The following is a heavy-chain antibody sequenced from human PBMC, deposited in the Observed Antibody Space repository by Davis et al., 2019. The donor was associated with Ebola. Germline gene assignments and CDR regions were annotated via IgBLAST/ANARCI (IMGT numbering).Heavy chain of an antibody. Sequence: GESLKISCAASGFSFNSYWMTWVRQAPGKGLQWVATIDEDGNEKHYMDSVKGRFTISRDNAQNSLFLQMSSLRDEDTAVFYCARHIGIVGITTFNYWGQGALVTVSS. J-gene: IGHJ4*02. CDR3: ARHIGIVGITTFNY. V-gene: IGHV3-7*01. D-gene: IGHD3-3*01. CDR1: GFSFNSYW. CDR2: IDEDGNEK.